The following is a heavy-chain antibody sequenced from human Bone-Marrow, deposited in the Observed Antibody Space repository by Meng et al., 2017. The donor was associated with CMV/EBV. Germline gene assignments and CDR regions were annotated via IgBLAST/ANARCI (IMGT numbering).Heavy chain of an antibody. CDR2: IRSKAYGGTT. J-gene: IGHJ4*02. Sequence: GESLKIPCTASGFTFGDYAMSWVRQAPGKGLEWVGFIRSKAYGGTTEYAASVKGRFTISRDDSKSIAYLQMNSLKTEDTAVYYCTRVSVRGVIITLDYWGQGTLVTVSS. D-gene: IGHD3-10*01. CDR1: GFTFGDYA. CDR3: TRVSVRGVIITLDY. V-gene: IGHV3-49*04.